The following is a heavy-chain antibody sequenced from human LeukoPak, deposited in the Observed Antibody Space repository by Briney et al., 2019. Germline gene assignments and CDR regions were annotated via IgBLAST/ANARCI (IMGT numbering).Heavy chain of an antibody. Sequence: GGSLRLSCAASGFTFSSYAMSWVRQAPGKGLEWVSAISGSGGSTYYAESVKGRFTISRDNSKNTLYLQMNGLRAEDTAVYYCAKDRGLGDGYNSGFDYWGQGTLVTVSS. J-gene: IGHJ4*02. CDR2: ISGSGGST. CDR1: GFTFSSYA. CDR3: AKDRGLGDGYNSGFDY. D-gene: IGHD5-24*01. V-gene: IGHV3-23*01.